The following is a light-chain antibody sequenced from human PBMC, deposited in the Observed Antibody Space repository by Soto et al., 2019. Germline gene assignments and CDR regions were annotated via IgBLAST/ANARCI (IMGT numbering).Light chain of an antibody. V-gene: IGLV2-11*01. Sequence: QSALTQPRSVSGSPGQSVTISCTGTSSDVGGYNYVSWYQQHPGKAPKLMIYDVSKRPSGVPDRFSGAKSGNTASLTISGLQAENGADYYCCLYAGSYTYVFGGGTKLTVL. CDR3: CLYAGSYTYV. CDR2: DVS. J-gene: IGLJ2*01. CDR1: SSDVGGYNY.